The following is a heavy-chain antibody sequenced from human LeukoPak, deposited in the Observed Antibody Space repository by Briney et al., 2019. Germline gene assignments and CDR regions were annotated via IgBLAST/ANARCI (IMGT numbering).Heavy chain of an antibody. CDR1: GFTFSSYA. CDR3: VRDRSGSWAFDF. CDR2: ITYDGSNE. J-gene: IGHJ4*02. D-gene: IGHD3-10*01. Sequence: PGGSLRLSCAASGFTFSSYAMHWVRQAPGKGLAWVAVITYDGSNEYYADSVKGRFTISRDNSKNTVYLQMNSLRAEDTALYYCVRDRSGSWAFDFWGQGTLVTVSS. V-gene: IGHV3-30-3*01.